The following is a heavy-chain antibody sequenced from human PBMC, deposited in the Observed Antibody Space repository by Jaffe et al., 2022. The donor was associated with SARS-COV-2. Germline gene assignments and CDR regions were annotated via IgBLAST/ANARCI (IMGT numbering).Heavy chain of an antibody. V-gene: IGHV2-70*01. Sequence: QVTLRESGPALVKPTQTLTLTCTFSGFSLSTSGMCVSWIRQPPGKALEWLALIDWDDDKYYSTSLKTRLTISKDTSKNQVVLTMTNMDPVDTATYYCARSWRTPATGGLDYWGQGTLVTVSS. D-gene: IGHD1-1*01. CDR2: IDWDDDK. J-gene: IGHJ4*02. CDR3: ARSWRTPATGGLDY. CDR1: GFSLSTSGMC.